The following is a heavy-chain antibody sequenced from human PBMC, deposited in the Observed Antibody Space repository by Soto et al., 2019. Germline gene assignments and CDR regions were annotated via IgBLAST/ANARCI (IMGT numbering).Heavy chain of an antibody. Sequence: PGGSLRLSCAASGFTFSSYSMSWVRQAPGKGLEWVSAIGGSGRTTYYADSVRGRFTISRDNSKNTLYLQMNSLSAEDTAIYYCAKDAIMVSSSFNYFDFWGQGALVTVSS. V-gene: IGHV3-23*01. D-gene: IGHD6-13*01. CDR3: AKDAIMVSSSFNYFDF. J-gene: IGHJ4*02. CDR1: GFTFSSYS. CDR2: IGGSGRTT.